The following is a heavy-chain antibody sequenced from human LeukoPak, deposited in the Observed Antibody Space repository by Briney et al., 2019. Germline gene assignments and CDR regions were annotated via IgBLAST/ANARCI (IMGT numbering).Heavy chain of an antibody. V-gene: IGHV3-23*01. Sequence: PGGSLRPSCAAPGFMFGNHAMSWVRQAPGKGLEWVSAISLSGDNAYYADSVKGRFTISRDNSKNTLSLQMNSLRAEDTAVYYCASYSTRNYWGQGTLVTVSS. CDR2: ISLSGDNA. D-gene: IGHD2-2*01. CDR1: GFMFGNHA. CDR3: ASYSTRNY. J-gene: IGHJ4*02.